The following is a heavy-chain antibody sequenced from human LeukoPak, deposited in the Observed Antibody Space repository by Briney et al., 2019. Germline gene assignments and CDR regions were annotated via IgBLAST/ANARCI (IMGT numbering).Heavy chain of an antibody. CDR2: ISASGGST. Sequence: GGSLRLSCAASGFTFSDYAMSWVRQAPGKGLEWVSAISASGGSTYYAGSVKGRFTISRDNSKNTLYLQMTSRRAEDTAVYFCAKDLTRYSSSGANYWGQGTLVTVSS. CDR1: GFTFSDYA. D-gene: IGHD6-6*01. V-gene: IGHV3-23*01. CDR3: AKDLTRYSSSGANY. J-gene: IGHJ4*02.